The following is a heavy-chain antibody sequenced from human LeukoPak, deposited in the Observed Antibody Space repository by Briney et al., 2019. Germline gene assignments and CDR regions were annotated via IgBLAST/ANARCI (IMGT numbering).Heavy chain of an antibody. D-gene: IGHD3-3*01. CDR1: GYSFTSYW. V-gene: IGHV5-51*01. Sequence: GESLKISCKGSGYSFTSYWIDWVRQMPGKGLEWMGIIYPGDSDTRYSPSFQGQVTISADKSISTAYLQWSSLKASDTAMYYCARRGFWSGCLGGRQDSNWFDPWGQGTLVTVSS. J-gene: IGHJ5*02. CDR2: IYPGDSDT. CDR3: ARRGFWSGCLGGRQDSNWFDP.